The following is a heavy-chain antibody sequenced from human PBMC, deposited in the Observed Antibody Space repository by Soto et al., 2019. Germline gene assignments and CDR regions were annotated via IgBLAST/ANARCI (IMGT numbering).Heavy chain of an antibody. CDR1: GFTFSGSA. CDR2: IRSKANSYAT. V-gene: IGHV3-73*01. Sequence: PGGSLRLSCAASGFTFSGSAMHWVRQASGKGLEWVGRIRSKANSYATAYAASVEGRFTISRDDSKNTAYLQMNSLKTEDTAVYYCTSAGIAAAGTRVYYAFDIWGQGTMVTVSS. CDR3: TSAGIAAAGTRVYYAFDI. D-gene: IGHD6-13*01. J-gene: IGHJ3*02.